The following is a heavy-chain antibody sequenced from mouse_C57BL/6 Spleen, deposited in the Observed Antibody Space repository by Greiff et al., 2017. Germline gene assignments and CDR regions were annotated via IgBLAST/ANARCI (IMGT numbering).Heavy chain of an antibody. CDR1: GYTFTSYN. D-gene: IGHD1-1*01. CDR2: IYPGNGDT. Sequence: QVQLQQSGAELVRPGASVKMSCKASGYTFTSYNMHWLKQTPRQGLEGIGAIYPGNGDTSYNQKFKGKATLTVDKSSSTAYMQLSSLTSEDSAVYFCARDGSSPRWFAYWGQGTLVTVSA. CDR3: ARDGSSPRWFAY. V-gene: IGHV1-12*01. J-gene: IGHJ3*01.